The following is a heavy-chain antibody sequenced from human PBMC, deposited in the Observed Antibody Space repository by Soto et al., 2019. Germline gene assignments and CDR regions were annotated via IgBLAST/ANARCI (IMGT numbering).Heavy chain of an antibody. Sequence: QVQLQESGPGLVKPSETLSLTCTVSGGSISSYYWSWIRQPPGKGLEWIGYIYYSGSTNYNPSLKSRVTISVDTSKNQFSLKLSSVTAADTAVYYCARVVGATLDYWGQGTLVTVSS. D-gene: IGHD1-26*01. J-gene: IGHJ4*02. CDR2: IYYSGST. CDR3: ARVVGATLDY. V-gene: IGHV4-59*01. CDR1: GGSISSYY.